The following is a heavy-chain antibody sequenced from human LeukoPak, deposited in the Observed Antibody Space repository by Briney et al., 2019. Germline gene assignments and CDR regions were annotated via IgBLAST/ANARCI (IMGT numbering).Heavy chain of an antibody. CDR3: ARGPRYYDFWSGYQNWFDP. D-gene: IGHD3-3*01. J-gene: IGHJ5*02. V-gene: IGHV4-34*01. Sequence: KPSETLSLTCAVYGGAFSGYYWSWIRQPPGKGLGWIGEINYSGSTSYNPSLKSRVTISVDTSKNQFSLRLSSVTAADTAVYYCARGPRYYDFWSGYQNWFDPWGQGTLVTVSS. CDR2: INYSGST. CDR1: GGAFSGYY.